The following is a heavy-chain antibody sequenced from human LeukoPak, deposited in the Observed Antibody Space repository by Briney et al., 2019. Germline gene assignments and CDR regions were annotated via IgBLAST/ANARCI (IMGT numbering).Heavy chain of an antibody. CDR3: AKEDVVLWFGESLFDY. D-gene: IGHD3-10*01. V-gene: IGHV3-33*06. Sequence: GGSLRLSCAASGFTFSSYGMHWVRQAPGKGLEWVAVIWYDGSNKYYADSVKGRFTISRDNSKNTLYLQMNSLRAEDTAVYYCAKEDVVLWFGESLFDYRGQGTLVTVSS. J-gene: IGHJ4*02. CDR1: GFTFSSYG. CDR2: IWYDGSNK.